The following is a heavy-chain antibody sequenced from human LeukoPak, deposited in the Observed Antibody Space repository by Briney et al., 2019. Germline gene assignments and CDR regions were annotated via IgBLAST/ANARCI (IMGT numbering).Heavy chain of an antibody. CDR1: GGSISSSSYY. CDR2: IYYSGST. V-gene: IGHV4-39*01. Sequence: SETLSLTCTVSGGSISSSSYYWGWIRQPPGKGLEWVGSIYYSGSTYYNPSLKSRVTISVDTSKNQFSLKLSSVTAADTAVYYCARLDHYGDYFQDYWGQGTLVTVSS. D-gene: IGHD4-17*01. CDR3: ARLDHYGDYFQDY. J-gene: IGHJ4*02.